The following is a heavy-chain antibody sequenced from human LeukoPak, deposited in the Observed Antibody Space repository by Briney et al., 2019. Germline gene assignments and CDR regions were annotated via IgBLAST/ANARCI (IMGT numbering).Heavy chain of an antibody. Sequence: AVSLTLTCAASGFNFSSFALSWLRPAPGKGLEWVSATSGSGGSTYYAYSGRGRITISRANSKNKLYLRMMSLRAEDTAVYYCAKGGSSSAQSDFDYRGQRPLVTVSS. CDR1: GFNFSSFA. V-gene: IGHV3-23*01. CDR3: AKGGSSSAQSDFDY. CDR2: TSGSGGST. J-gene: IGHJ4*02. D-gene: IGHD6-13*01.